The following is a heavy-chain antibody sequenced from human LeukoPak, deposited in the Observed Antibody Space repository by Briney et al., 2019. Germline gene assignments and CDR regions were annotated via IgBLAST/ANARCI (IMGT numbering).Heavy chain of an antibody. D-gene: IGHD3-9*01. CDR3: ARATYYDILTPHADY. CDR1: GYTFTGYY. V-gene: IGHV1-2*02. Sequence: ASVKVSCKASGYTFTGYYMHWVRQAPGQGLEWMGWINPNSGGTNYAQNLQGRVTMTTDTSTSTAYMELRSLRSDDTAVYYCARATYYDILTPHADYWGQGTLVTVSS. CDR2: INPNSGGT. J-gene: IGHJ4*02.